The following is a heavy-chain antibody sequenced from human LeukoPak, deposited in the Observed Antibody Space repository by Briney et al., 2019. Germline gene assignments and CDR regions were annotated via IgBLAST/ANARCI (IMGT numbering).Heavy chain of an antibody. CDR1: GGTFSSYA. CDR3: ARRGMPSIAARWVTPNCYYYYMDV. D-gene: IGHD6-6*01. J-gene: IGHJ6*03. V-gene: IGHV1-69*05. Sequence: ASVKVSCKASGGTFSSYAISWVRQAPGQGLEWMGGIIPIFGTANYAQKFQGRVTITTDESTSTAYMELSSLRSEDTAVYYCARRGMPSIAARWVTPNCYYYYMDVWGKGTTVTVSS. CDR2: IIPIFGTA.